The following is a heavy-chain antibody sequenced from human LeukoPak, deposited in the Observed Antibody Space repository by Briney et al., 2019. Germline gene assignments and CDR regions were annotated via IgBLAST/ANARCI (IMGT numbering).Heavy chain of an antibody. Sequence: GESLKISCRGFGYAFASYWIGWVRQVPGKGLEWMGIIYPADSDIKYNPSFEGQVTFSADKSNNTAYLQWNSLKASDTAMYYCARPPYHWGQGTLVTVSS. CDR2: IYPADSDI. CDR1: GYAFASYW. CDR3: ARPPYH. J-gene: IGHJ5*02. V-gene: IGHV5-51*01.